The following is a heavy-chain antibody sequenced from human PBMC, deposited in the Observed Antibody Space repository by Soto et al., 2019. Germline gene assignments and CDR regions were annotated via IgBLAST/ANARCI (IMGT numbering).Heavy chain of an antibody. CDR3: ARLLDFYSGYDERWFDP. D-gene: IGHD5-12*01. Sequence: GASVKVSCKASGYTFTSYGISWVRQAPGQGLEWMGWISAYNGNTNYAQKLQGRVTMTTDTSTSTAYMELRSLRSDDTAVYYCARLLDFYSGYDERWFDPWGQGTVVTVSS. J-gene: IGHJ5*02. V-gene: IGHV1-18*04. CDR2: ISAYNGNT. CDR1: GYTFTSYG.